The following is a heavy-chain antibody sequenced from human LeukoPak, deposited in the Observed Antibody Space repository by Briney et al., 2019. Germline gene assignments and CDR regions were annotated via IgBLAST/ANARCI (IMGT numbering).Heavy chain of an antibody. D-gene: IGHD2-15*01. CDR1: GGTFSSYA. J-gene: IGHJ3*02. V-gene: IGHV1-69*05. CDR2: IIPIFGTA. CDR3: ARCSGGSCYYRKAFDI. Sequence: ASVKVSCKASGGTFSSYAISWVRQAPGQGLEWMGGIIPIFGTANYAQKFQGRVTITTDESTSTAYMELSSLRSEDTAVYHCARCSGGSCYYRKAFDIWGQGTMVTVSS.